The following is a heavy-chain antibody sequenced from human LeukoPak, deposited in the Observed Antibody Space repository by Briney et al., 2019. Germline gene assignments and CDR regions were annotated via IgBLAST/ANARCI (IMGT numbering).Heavy chain of an antibody. D-gene: IGHD6-13*01. CDR2: TYYRSTWYN. J-gene: IGHJ3*02. CDR3: ARVAAAGTDDAFDI. CDR1: GDSVSSNSVT. Sequence: SQTLSLTCAISGDSVSSNSVTWNWIRQSPSRGLEWLGRTYYRSTWYNDYAVSVKSRITINPDTSKNQFSLQLNSVTPEDTAVYYCARVAAAGTDDAFDIWGQGTMVTVSS. V-gene: IGHV6-1*01.